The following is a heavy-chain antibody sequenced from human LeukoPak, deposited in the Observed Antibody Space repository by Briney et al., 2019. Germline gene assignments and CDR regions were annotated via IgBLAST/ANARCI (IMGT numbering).Heavy chain of an antibody. CDR3: APLTGGYYFDY. Sequence: GGSLRLSCAAYGFTFSSYAMSWVRQAPGKGLEWVSAISGSGGSTYYADSVKGRFTISRDNSKNTLYLQMNSLRAEDTAVYYCAPLTGGYYFDYWGQGTLVTVSS. CDR1: GFTFSSYA. CDR2: ISGSGGST. V-gene: IGHV3-23*01. J-gene: IGHJ4*02. D-gene: IGHD1-20*01.